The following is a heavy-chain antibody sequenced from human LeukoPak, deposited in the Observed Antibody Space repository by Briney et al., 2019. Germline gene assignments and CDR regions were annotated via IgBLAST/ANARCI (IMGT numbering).Heavy chain of an antibody. Sequence: PGGSLRLSCAASGFSFSTYTMNWVRQAPGKGLEWVSSISATSSYIYYADSAKGRFTISRDSAKNSLFLQLNSLRVEDTAVYYCARAHVPITIFGVVHYNDYSGQGTLVTVSS. D-gene: IGHD3-3*01. CDR2: ISATSSYI. J-gene: IGHJ4*02. CDR3: ARAHVPITIFGVVHYNDY. V-gene: IGHV3-21*01. CDR1: GFSFSTYT.